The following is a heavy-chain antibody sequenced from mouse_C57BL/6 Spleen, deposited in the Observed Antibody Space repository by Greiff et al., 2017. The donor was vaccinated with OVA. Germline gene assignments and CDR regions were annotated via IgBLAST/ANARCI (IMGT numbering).Heavy chain of an antibody. CDR2: IDPEDGDT. CDR3: ADSYHALGD. CDR1: GFNINDYY. Sequence: VQLQQSGAELVMPGASVKLSCTASGFNINDYYMHWVKQRPEPGLEWIGRIDPEDGDTTYAPKFQGKSTLTADTSSNTAYLQLSDLTSEDTAVYYDADSYHALGDWGQGTTVTVAS. D-gene: IGHD2-12*01. V-gene: IGHV14-2*01. J-gene: IGHJ2*01.